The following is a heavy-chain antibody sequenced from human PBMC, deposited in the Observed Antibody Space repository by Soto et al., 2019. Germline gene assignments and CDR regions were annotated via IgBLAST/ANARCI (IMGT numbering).Heavy chain of an antibody. CDR2: VYHSGTT. D-gene: IGHD6-13*01. V-gene: IGHV4-38-2*01. J-gene: IGHJ5*01. CDR1: GFSISSDPY. Sequence: SETLSLTCAVSGFSISSDPYWGWIRQPPGKELEWIGSVYHSGTTYYNPSLKSRVTISLDTSKNQFSLKLRSATAADTAVYYCTKSFFSSSWFAGSWGQGTLVTVSS. CDR3: TKSFFSSSWFAGS.